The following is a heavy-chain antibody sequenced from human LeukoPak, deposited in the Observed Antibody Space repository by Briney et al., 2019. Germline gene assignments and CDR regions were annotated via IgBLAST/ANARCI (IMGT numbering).Heavy chain of an antibody. V-gene: IGHV1-18*04. CDR1: GYTFTGYY. Sequence: GASVKVSCKASGYTFTGYYMHWVRQAPGQGLEWMGWITAYNGNTNYAQKLQGRVTMTTDTSTSTVYMELRSLRYDDTAVYYCARDLTNWNSYGNDAFDIWGQGTMVTVSS. CDR3: ARDLTNWNSYGNDAFDI. D-gene: IGHD5-18*01. CDR2: ITAYNGNT. J-gene: IGHJ3*02.